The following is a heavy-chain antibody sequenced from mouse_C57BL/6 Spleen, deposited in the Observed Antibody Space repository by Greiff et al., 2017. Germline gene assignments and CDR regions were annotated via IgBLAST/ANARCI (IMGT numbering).Heavy chain of an antibody. J-gene: IGHJ4*01. CDR2: INPNNGST. CDR3: ARGDYYAMDY. CDR1: GYTFTDYN. Sequence: VQLQQSGPELVKPGASVKIPCKASGYTFTDYNMDWVKQSHGKSLEWIGDINPNNGSTIYNQKFKGKATLTVDKSSSTAYMELRSLTSEDTAVYYCARGDYYAMDYWGQGTSVTVSS. V-gene: IGHV1-18*01.